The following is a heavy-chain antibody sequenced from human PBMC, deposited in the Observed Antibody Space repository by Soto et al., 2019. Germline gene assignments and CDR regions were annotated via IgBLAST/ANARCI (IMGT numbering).Heavy chain of an antibody. CDR1: GFTFSSYG. D-gene: IGHD5-18*01. Sequence: QVQLVESGGGVVQPGRSLRLSCAASGFTFSSYGMHWVRQAPGKGLEWVAVISYDGSNKYYADSVKGRFTISRDNSKNTLYLQMNSLRAEDTAVYYCAKDHGYAAVGLSYYYYGMDVWGQGTTVTVSS. J-gene: IGHJ6*02. CDR2: ISYDGSNK. CDR3: AKDHGYAAVGLSYYYYGMDV. V-gene: IGHV3-30*18.